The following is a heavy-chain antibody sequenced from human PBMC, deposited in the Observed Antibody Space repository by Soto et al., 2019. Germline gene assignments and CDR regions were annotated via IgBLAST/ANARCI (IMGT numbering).Heavy chain of an antibody. J-gene: IGHJ4*01. V-gene: IGHV3-74*01. CDR1: GFTFSSYW. CDR2: IHNDGSTT. CDR3: ARDNWNSY. D-gene: IGHD1-7*01. Sequence: EVQLVESGGGLVQPGGSVRLSCAASGFTFSSYWMHWVRQAPGKGLMWVSRIHNDGSTTRYADSVKGRFTISRDNAKNTVYLQMSRLRVEDTAVYYCARDNWNSYWGQGTLVTVSS.